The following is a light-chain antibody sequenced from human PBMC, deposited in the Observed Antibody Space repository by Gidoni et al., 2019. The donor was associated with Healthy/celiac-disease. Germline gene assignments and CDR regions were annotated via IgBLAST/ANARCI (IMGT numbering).Light chain of an antibody. CDR3: QQRSNWS. J-gene: IGKJ4*01. CDR2: DAS. Sequence: EIVFTQSPATLSLSPGERATLSCRASQSVSSYLAWYQQKPGQAPRLLIYDASNRATGITARFSGSGYGTDFTINISSLEPEDFAVYYCQQRSNWSFGGGTKVEIK. V-gene: IGKV3-11*01. CDR1: QSVSSY.